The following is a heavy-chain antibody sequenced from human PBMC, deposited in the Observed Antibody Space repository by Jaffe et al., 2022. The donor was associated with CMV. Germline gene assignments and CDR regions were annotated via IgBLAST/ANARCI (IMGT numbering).Heavy chain of an antibody. V-gene: IGHV3-48*03. J-gene: IGHJ3*02. CDR1: GFTFSSYE. CDR3: ATTYYYDGSGYPFSDDPFDI. D-gene: IGHD3-22*01. Sequence: EVQLVESGGGLVQPGGSLRVSCTASGFTFSSYEMNWVRQAPGKGLEWVSYISSGATTIYYADSVKGRFSISRDNAQNSLYLQMNSLRAEDTAVYYCATTYYYDGSGYPFSDDPFDIWGQGTMVTVSS. CDR2: ISSGATTI.